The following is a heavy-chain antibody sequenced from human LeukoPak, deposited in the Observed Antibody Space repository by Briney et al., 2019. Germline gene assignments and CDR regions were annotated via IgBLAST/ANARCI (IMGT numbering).Heavy chain of an antibody. J-gene: IGHJ4*02. CDR3: ARDWDDYGDY. CDR1: GFTFSSYS. Sequence: PGGSLRLSCAASGFTFSSYSMNWVRQAPGKGLEWVSSISSSSSYIYYADSVKGRFTISRDNAENSLYLQMNSLRAEDTAVYYCARDWDDYGDYWGQGTLVTVSS. CDR2: ISSSSSYI. D-gene: IGHD1-26*01. V-gene: IGHV3-21*01.